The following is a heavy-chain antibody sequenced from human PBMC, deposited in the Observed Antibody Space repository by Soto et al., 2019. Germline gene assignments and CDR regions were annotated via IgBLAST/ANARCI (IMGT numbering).Heavy chain of an antibody. CDR1: GYSFTNYF. CDR3: ARHCLTTNDAFGI. Sequence: GESLKISCKGSGYSFTNYFITWVRQMPGKGLEWMGRIDPSDSYTNYSPSFQGHVTISADTSISTAYLQWSSLKASDTAMSYGARHCLTTNDAFGIWGKGTMVTVSS. J-gene: IGHJ3*02. D-gene: IGHD4-4*01. CDR2: IDPSDSYT. V-gene: IGHV5-10-1*01.